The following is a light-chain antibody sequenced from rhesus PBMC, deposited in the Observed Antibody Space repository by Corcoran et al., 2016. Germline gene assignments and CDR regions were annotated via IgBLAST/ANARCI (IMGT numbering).Light chain of an antibody. Sequence: DIQMTQSPSSLSASVGDRVTITCRASQGISSWLAWYQQKPGNAPKLLIYKASSLQSGVPSRFSGRGSGTDFTITISSLQPEDFATYYCQQYNSAPFTFGPGTKLDIK. CDR1: QGISSW. J-gene: IGKJ3*01. V-gene: IGKV1-21*01. CDR2: KAS. CDR3: QQYNSAPFT.